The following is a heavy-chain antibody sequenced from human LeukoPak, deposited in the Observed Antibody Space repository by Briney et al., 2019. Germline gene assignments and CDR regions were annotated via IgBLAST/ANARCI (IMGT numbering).Heavy chain of an antibody. J-gene: IGHJ5*02. CDR1: GFTFSSYA. V-gene: IGHV3-23*01. D-gene: IGHD3-10*01. CDR3: ARQQELLWFGELFQGVGWFDP. Sequence: GGSLRLSCAASGFTFSSYAMSWVRQAPGKGLEWVSAISGSGGSTYYADSVKGRFTISRDNAKNSLYLQMNSLRAEDTAVYYCARQQELLWFGELFQGVGWFDPWGQGTLVTVSS. CDR2: ISGSGGST.